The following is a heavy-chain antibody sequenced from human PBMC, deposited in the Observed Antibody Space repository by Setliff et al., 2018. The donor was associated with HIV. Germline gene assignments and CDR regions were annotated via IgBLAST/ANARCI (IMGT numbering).Heavy chain of an antibody. V-gene: IGHV4-39*01. Sequence: SETLSLTCTVSGGSISGSNYYWGWIRQPPGKGLEWVGSIYYSGSTYYSPSLKSRVTISVDTSKNQFSLTLTSVTAADTAVYYCARGQGCGGGCHYAFEMWGQGTMVTVS. D-gene: IGHD2-21*02. CDR1: GGSISGSNYY. CDR2: IYYSGST. CDR3: ARGQGCGGGCHYAFEM. J-gene: IGHJ3*02.